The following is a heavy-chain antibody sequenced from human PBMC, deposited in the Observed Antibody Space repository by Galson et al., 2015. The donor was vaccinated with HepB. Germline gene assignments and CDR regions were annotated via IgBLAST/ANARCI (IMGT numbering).Heavy chain of an antibody. CDR1: GYTLSELP. Sequence: SVKVSCKVSGYTLSELPIHWVRQAPGKGLEWMGGFDPEDGDRVYAQKFQGRFTMTEDTSIDTAYMKLSSLRSEDMAVYYCATETSYYGSGRDDYWGQGTLVTVSS. J-gene: IGHJ4*02. V-gene: IGHV1-24*01. CDR3: ATETSYYGSGRDDY. D-gene: IGHD3-10*01. CDR2: FDPEDGDR.